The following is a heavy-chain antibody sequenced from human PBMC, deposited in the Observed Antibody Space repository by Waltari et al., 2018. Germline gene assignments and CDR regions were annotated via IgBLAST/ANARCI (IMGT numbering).Heavy chain of an antibody. Sequence: EVQLVASGGGLVKPGGSLRLSCAASGFTVSRYSMNWDRQAPGQGLEWVSSISSSSSYIYYADSVKGRFTISRDNAKNPLYLQMNSLRAEDTAVYYCARDKPGGVGAAAGNWFDPWGQGTLVTVSS. CDR1: GFTVSRYS. V-gene: IGHV3-21*01. J-gene: IGHJ5*02. CDR2: ISSSSSYI. D-gene: IGHD6-13*01. CDR3: ARDKPGGVGAAAGNWFDP.